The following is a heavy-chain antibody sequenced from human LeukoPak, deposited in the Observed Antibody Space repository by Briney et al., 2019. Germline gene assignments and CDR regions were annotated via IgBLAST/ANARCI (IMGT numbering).Heavy chain of an antibody. D-gene: IGHD6-19*01. CDR2: IKPNNGGT. CDR1: GYTFTGYY. V-gene: IGHV1-2*02. Sequence: ASVKVSCKASGYTFTGYYMHWVRQAPGQGLEWMGWIKPNNGGTNYAQKFQGRVTMTRDTSISTAYMELSRLRSDDTAVYYCAGSLRGGGWYMYWGQGTLVTVSS. J-gene: IGHJ4*02. CDR3: AGSLRGGGWYMY.